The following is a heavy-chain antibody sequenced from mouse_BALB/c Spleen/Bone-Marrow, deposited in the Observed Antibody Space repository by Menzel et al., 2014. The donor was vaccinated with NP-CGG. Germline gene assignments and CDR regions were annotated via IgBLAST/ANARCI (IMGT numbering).Heavy chain of an antibody. CDR3: TIRYYSMDD. CDR2: IHPSDRVT. J-gene: IGHJ4*01. CDR1: GYSFTNYW. Sequence: QVQLQQSGAELVRPGASVKLSCKASGYSFTNYWMNWMKQRPGQGLEWIGMIHPSDRVTRLNQKFKEKATLTADKSSSTAYMQRSSLTSECSAGYYCTIRYYSMDDWVQVTSVIASA. V-gene: IGHV1-74*01.